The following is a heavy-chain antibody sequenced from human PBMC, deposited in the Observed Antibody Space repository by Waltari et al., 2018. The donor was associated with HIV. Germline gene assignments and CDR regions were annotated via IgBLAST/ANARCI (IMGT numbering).Heavy chain of an antibody. J-gene: IGHJ4*02. CDR3: AREGGRDCSGGSCYIDY. CDR1: GFTFSSSW. CDR2: INQGGSET. D-gene: IGHD2-15*01. V-gene: IGHV3-7*01. Sequence: DVEVVESGGGLVQPGGSLRLSCAVSGFTFSSSWMSWVRQAPGKGLWWVANINQGGSETYYVDSVEGRFTISRDNGRNLIYLQMNRLRAEDTAMYYCAREGGRDCSGGSCYIDYWGQGTLVAVSS.